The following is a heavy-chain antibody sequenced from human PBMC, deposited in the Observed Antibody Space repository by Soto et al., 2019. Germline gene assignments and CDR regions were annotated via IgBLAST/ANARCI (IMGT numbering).Heavy chain of an antibody. D-gene: IGHD4-17*01. V-gene: IGHV3-23*01. CDR1: GFTFSSYS. CDR2: MSERSGPP. CDR3: AKDQDNTDYYWIFDL. Sequence: GGSLRLSCAASGFTFSSYSMNWVRQAPGKGLEWVSGMSERSGPPLYADSVKGRFTISRGNSKSTLYLEMNNLRPEDTAVYYCAKDQDNTDYYWIFDLWGRGTPVTVSS. J-gene: IGHJ2*01.